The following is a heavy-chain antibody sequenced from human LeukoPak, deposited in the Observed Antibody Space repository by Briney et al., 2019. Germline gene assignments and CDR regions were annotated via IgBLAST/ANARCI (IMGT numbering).Heavy chain of an antibody. J-gene: IGHJ4*02. CDR1: GFTFTDYY. CDR2: ISSGSSDT. CDR3: VRTAGRDGGI. D-gene: IGHD1-26*01. V-gene: IGHV3-11*06. Sequence: PGGSLRLSCAASGFTFTDYYMSCIRQAPGKGLEWLSYISSGSSDTNYADSVKGRFTISRDNAKKSLYLQMNSLRAEDTAVYYCVRTAGRDGGIWGQGTLVTVSS.